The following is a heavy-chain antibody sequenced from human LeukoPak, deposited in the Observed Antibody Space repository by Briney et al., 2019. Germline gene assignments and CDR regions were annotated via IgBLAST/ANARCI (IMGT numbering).Heavy chain of an antibody. CDR2: ISGSGGST. D-gene: IGHD1-26*01. CDR1: AFTFSSDA. CDR3: AKVGSGSYGGDFDY. J-gene: IGHJ4*02. Sequence: GSLTLSCPASAFTFSSDAMSWVRQAPGKGLEWVSAISGSGGSTYYADSVKGRFTISRDNSKNTLYLQMNSLRAEDTAVYYCAKVGSGSYGGDFDYWGQGTLVTVSS. V-gene: IGHV3-23*01.